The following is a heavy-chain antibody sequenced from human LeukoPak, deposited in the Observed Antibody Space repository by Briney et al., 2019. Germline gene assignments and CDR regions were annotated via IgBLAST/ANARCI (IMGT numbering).Heavy chain of an antibody. J-gene: IGHJ6*02. Sequence: PSETLSLTYTVSGGSIGSGDYYWSWIRQPPGKGLEWIGYIYYSGSTYYNPSLKSRVTISVDTSKNQFSLKLSSVTAADTAVYYCASYTISTGVDVWGQGTTVTVSS. CDR2: IYYSGST. CDR1: GGSIGSGDYY. D-gene: IGHD3-3*01. CDR3: ASYTISTGVDV. V-gene: IGHV4-30-4*01.